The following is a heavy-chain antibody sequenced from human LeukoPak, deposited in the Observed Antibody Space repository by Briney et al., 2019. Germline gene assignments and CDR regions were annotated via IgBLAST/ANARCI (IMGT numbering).Heavy chain of an antibody. Sequence: PLRLSSKASGGTLSSYAVSWVRQAPGQRLEWMGGITPIFGTANYAQKFQGRVTITTDESTSTAYRELSSLRSEDTAVYYCARTVPAASLFDHWGQGTLVTASS. CDR2: ITPIFGTA. J-gene: IGHJ4*02. V-gene: IGHV1-69*05. CDR1: GGTLSSYA. CDR3: ARTVPAASLFDH. D-gene: IGHD6-13*01.